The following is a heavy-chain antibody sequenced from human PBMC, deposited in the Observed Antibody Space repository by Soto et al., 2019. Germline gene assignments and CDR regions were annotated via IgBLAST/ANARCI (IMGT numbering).Heavy chain of an antibody. CDR3: ARLSWRGPLRSGWFDP. Sequence: EVQLVQSGAEVKKPGESLKISCKGSGYSFTSYWIGWVRQMPGKGLEWMGIIYPGDSDTRYSPSFQGQVTISADKSIXXAYLQWSSLKASDTAMYYCARLSWRGPLRSGWFDPWGQGTLVTVSS. D-gene: IGHD3-3*01. V-gene: IGHV5-51*03. J-gene: IGHJ5*02. CDR1: GYSFTSYW. CDR2: IYPGDSDT.